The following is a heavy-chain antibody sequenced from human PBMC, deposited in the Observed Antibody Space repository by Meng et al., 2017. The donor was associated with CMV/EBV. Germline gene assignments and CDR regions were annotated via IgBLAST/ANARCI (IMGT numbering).Heavy chain of an antibody. J-gene: IGHJ4*02. CDR3: ARGLTAMVNY. CDR1: GGSFSGYY. Sequence: GSLRLSCAVYGGSFSGYYWSWIRQPPGKGLEWIGEINHSGSTNYNPSLKSRVTISVDTSKNQFSLKLSSVTAADTAVYYCARGLTAMVNYWGQGTLVTVS. CDR2: INHSGST. V-gene: IGHV4-34*01. D-gene: IGHD5-18*01.